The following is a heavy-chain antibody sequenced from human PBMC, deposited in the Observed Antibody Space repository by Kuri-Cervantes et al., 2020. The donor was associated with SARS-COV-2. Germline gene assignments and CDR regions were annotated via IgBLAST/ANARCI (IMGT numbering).Heavy chain of an antibody. D-gene: IGHD2-2*02. CDR1: VGAINTYNW. J-gene: IGHJ3*02. V-gene: IGHV4-4*02. CDR2: IFHDGST. CDR3: ASDSTYTFDI. Sequence: SCAVPVGAINTYNWWTCGRQRPGKGLQWIGEIFHDGSTKFTPSLSLRGRVTMSLDKSKNHFTLNLNSMTAADTAVYYCASDSTYTFDIWGQGTLVTVSS.